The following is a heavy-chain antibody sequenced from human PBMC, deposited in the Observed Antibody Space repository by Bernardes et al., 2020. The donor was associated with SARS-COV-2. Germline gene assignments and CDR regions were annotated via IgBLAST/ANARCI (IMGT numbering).Heavy chain of an antibody. J-gene: IGHJ4*02. D-gene: IGHD5-12*01. V-gene: IGHV3-21*01. CDR1: RFTFSSYT. CDR3: ARDGYNYKFDF. Sequence: GGSLRLSCAASRFTFSSYTMNWVRQAPGKGLEWVSSISGSSNYIYYADSVNGRFTISRDNAENSLYLQMNNLRVEDTAVYYCARDGYNYKFDFWGQGTLVTVSS. CDR2: ISGSSNYI.